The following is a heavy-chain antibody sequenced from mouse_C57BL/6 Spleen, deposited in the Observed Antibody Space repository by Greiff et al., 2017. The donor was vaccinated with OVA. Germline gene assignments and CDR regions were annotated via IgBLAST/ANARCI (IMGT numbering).Heavy chain of an antibody. Sequence: QVQLQQPGTELVKPGASVKLSCKASGYTFTSYWMHWVKQRPGQGLEWIGNINPSNGGTNYNEKFKSKATLTVDKSSSTAYMQLSSLTSEDSAVYYCARSIAGTVFYYAMDYWGQGTSVTVSS. J-gene: IGHJ4*01. D-gene: IGHD1-1*01. CDR3: ARSIAGTVFYYAMDY. CDR1: GYTFTSYW. V-gene: IGHV1-53*01. CDR2: INPSNGGT.